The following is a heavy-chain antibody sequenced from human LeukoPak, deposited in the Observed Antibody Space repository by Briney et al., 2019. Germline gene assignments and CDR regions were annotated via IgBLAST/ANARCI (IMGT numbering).Heavy chain of an antibody. Sequence: SETLSLTCTVSGGSISSNNWWGWVRQPPGKGLEWIGEIYHSGRTNYNPSLKSRVTISVDTSNNQFSLNLNSVTAADTAVYYCARGQFQRDFWGQGSLVTVSS. J-gene: IGHJ4*02. CDR2: IYHSGRT. CDR3: ARGQFQRDF. CDR1: GGSISSNNW. V-gene: IGHV4-4*02.